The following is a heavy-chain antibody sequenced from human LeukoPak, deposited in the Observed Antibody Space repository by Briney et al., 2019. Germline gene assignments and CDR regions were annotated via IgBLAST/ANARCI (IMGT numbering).Heavy chain of an antibody. CDR1: GYSFTSNW. CDR3: ARHDRIVGATRY. J-gene: IGHJ4*02. CDR2: IYPGDSDT. D-gene: IGHD1-26*01. V-gene: IGHV5-51*01. Sequence: GESLKISCKGSGYSFTSNWIGWVRQMPGKGLEGMGIIYPGDSDTRYSPSFQGQVTISADKSNSTAYLKWSSLKASDTAMYYCARHDRIVGATRYWGEGTLVIVSS.